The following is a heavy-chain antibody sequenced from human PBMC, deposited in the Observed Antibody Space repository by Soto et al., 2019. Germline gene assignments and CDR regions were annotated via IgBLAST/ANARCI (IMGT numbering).Heavy chain of an antibody. Sequence: ASVKVSGKASGYTFTDYFMHWVRQAPGQGLEWMGWINPNSGVTNYAQKFQGRVTMTRDTSISTAYMELTRLRSDDTAIYYCARGATYADYVGYWGQGTLVTVSS. J-gene: IGHJ4*02. V-gene: IGHV1-2*02. D-gene: IGHD4-17*01. CDR1: GYTFTDYF. CDR2: INPNSGVT. CDR3: ARGATYADYVGY.